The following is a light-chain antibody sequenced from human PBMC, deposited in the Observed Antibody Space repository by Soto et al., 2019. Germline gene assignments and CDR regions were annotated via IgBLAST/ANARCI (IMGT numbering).Light chain of an antibody. CDR3: SSYTTSNTRQIV. V-gene: IGLV2-14*03. CDR2: DVS. J-gene: IGLJ1*01. Sequence: QSVLTQPSSVSGSPGQSITISYHGTSIDVGGYNYVSWYQHHPGKAPKLIIYDVSNRPSGVSIRFSGSKSDNTASLTISGLQPEDEADYHCSSYTTSNTRQIVFGTGTKVTGL. CDR1: SIDVGGYNY.